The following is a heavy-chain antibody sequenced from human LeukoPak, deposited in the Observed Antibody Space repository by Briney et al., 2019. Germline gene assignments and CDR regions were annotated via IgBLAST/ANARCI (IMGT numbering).Heavy chain of an antibody. CDR1: GGSISSYY. CDR2: IYYSGTT. Sequence: PSETLPLTCTVSGGSISSYYWSWIRQPPGKGLEWIGYIYYSGTTDYNPSLKSRVTISVDTSNNQFSLKVSSVTAADTAVYYCARSIGAYRSFDYWGQGTLVPVSS. CDR3: ARSIGAYRSFDY. V-gene: IGHV4-59*01. D-gene: IGHD3-16*01. J-gene: IGHJ4*02.